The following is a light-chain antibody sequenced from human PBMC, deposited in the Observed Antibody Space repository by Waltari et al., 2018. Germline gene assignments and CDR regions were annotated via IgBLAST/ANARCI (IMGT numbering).Light chain of an antibody. J-gene: IGKJ1*01. CDR3: QHYVRLPAT. V-gene: IGKV3-20*01. Sequence: EIVLTQSPGTLSLSPGERATLSCRASQSVGTSLAWYQQKRGQAPRLLIYGTFSRATGIPDRCSGSGSGTDFSLTISRLEPEDYAVYYCQHYVRLPATFGQGTKVEIK. CDR1: QSVGTS. CDR2: GTF.